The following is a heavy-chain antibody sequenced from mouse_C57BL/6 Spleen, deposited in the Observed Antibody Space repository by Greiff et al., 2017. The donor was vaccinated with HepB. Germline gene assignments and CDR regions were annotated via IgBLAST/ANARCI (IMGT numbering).Heavy chain of an antibody. CDR2: IDPETGCT. Sequence: QVQLQQSGAELVRPGASVTLSCKASGYTFTDYEMHWVKQTPVHGLEWIGAIDPETGCTAYNQKFKGKAILTADKSSSTAYMELRSLTSEDSAVYYCTRRVLSYWYFDVWGTGTTVTVSS. J-gene: IGHJ1*03. CDR3: TRRVLSYWYFDV. CDR1: GYTFTDYE. V-gene: IGHV1-15*01. D-gene: IGHD3-2*02.